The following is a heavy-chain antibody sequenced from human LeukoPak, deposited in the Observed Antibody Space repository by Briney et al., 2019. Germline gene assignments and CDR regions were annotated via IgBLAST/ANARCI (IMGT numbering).Heavy chain of an antibody. CDR3: ARKGYYYDSSGLDY. D-gene: IGHD3-22*01. V-gene: IGHV1-8*01. CDR1: GYTFTSYD. CDR2: MNPNSGNT. J-gene: IGHJ4*02. Sequence: ASVKVSCKASGYTFTSYDINWERQATGQGLEWMGWMNPNSGNTGYAQKFQGRVTMTRNTSISTAYMELSSLRSEDTAVYYCARKGYYYDSSGLDYWGQGTLVTVSS.